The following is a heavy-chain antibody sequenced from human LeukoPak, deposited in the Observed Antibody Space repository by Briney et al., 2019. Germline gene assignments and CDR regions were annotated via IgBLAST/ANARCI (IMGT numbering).Heavy chain of an antibody. CDR2: IYHSGST. V-gene: IGHV4-30-2*01. Sequence: SETLSLTCAVSGGFISSGGYSWSWIRQPPGKGLEWIGYIYHSGSTYYNPSLKSRVTISVDRSKNQFSLKLSSVTAADTAVYYCARVGDFWSGYPFDYWGQGTLVTVSS. D-gene: IGHD3-3*01. CDR3: ARVGDFWSGYPFDY. J-gene: IGHJ4*02. CDR1: GGFISSGGYS.